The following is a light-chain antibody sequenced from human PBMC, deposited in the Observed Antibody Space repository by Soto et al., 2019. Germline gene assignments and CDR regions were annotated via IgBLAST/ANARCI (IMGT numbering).Light chain of an antibody. CDR1: QSVLYSSNNKNY. J-gene: IGKJ1*01. CDR3: QKYFGTPWT. Sequence: DIVMTQSPDSLAVSLGERATINCKSSQSVLYSSNNKNYLTWYQQKPGQPPKLLIYWASTRESGVPDRFSGSGSGTDFTLTISSLQAEDVAVYYCQKYFGTPWTFAKGPRWKSN. CDR2: WAS. V-gene: IGKV4-1*01.